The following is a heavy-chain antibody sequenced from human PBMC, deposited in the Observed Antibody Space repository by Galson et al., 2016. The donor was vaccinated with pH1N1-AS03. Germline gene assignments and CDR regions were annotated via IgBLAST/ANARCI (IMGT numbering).Heavy chain of an antibody. D-gene: IGHD3-10*01. CDR1: GFSLSNYW. Sequence: SLRLSCAVSGFSLSNYWMTWVRQAPGKELEWVANINKDGSEKSYVDSVKGRFTISRDTAKNSVFLQMNSVRVEDRAVYYCARLPRGPWRFDYWGQGTLVTVSS. V-gene: IGHV3-7*01. J-gene: IGHJ4*02. CDR2: INKDGSEK. CDR3: ARLPRGPWRFDY.